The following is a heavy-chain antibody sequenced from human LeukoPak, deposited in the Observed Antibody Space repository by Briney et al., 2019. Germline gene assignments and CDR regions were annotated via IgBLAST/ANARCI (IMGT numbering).Heavy chain of an antibody. CDR2: ISAYNGNT. CDR1: GYTFTSYG. D-gene: IGHD3-3*01. CDR3: ARGSIFGVASNWFDP. J-gene: IGHJ5*02. V-gene: IGHV1-18*01. Sequence: ASVKVSCKASGYTFTSYGISWVRQAPGQGLEWMGWISAYNGNTNYAQKLQGRVTMTTDTSTSTAYMELRSLRSDDTAVYYCARGSIFGVASNWFDPWGQGTLVTVSS.